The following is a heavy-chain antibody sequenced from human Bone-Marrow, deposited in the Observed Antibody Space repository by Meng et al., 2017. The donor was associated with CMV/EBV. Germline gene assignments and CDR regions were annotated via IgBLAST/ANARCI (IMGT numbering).Heavy chain of an antibody. CDR3: ARGPCVISRGSTSCNGDGMDV. J-gene: IGHJ6*02. Sequence: ASVKVSCKASGYTFTSYDINWVRQATGQGLEWMGWMNPNRGNTGYAQKFQGRVTITRNTSISTAYMELSSLRSEDTAVYYCARGPCVISRGSTSCNGDGMDVWGQGTTVTVSS. V-gene: IGHV1-8*03. CDR2: MNPNRGNT. CDR1: GYTFTSYD. D-gene: IGHD2-2*01.